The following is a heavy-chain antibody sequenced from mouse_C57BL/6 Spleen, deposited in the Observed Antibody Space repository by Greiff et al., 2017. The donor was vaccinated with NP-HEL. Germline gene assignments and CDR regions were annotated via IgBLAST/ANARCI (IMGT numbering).Heavy chain of an antibody. D-gene: IGHD1-1*01. Sequence: EVQLQQSGPELVKPGASVKISCKASGYSFTGYYMNWVKQSPEKSLEWIGEINPSTGGTTYNQKFKAKATLTVDKSSSTAYMQLKSLTSEDSAVYYCALITTVVDWFAYWGQGTLVTVSA. CDR2: INPSTGGT. V-gene: IGHV1-42*01. J-gene: IGHJ3*01. CDR1: GYSFTGYY. CDR3: ALITTVVDWFAY.